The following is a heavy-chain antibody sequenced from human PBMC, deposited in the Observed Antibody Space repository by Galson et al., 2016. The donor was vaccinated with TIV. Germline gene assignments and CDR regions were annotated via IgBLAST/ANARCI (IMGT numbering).Heavy chain of an antibody. CDR1: GFTFSDYG. D-gene: IGHD4-17*01. J-gene: IGHJ4*02. V-gene: IGHV3-30*03. Sequence: SLRLSCAASGFTFSDYGIHWVRQAPGKGLEWVAVTSFDGSYTSFADSVKGRFIISRDNSKSTVSLHMNNLRVEDTAVYYCARDPRVYGDYLLAYFDYWGQGTLVTVSS. CDR3: ARDPRVYGDYLLAYFDY. CDR2: TSFDGSYT.